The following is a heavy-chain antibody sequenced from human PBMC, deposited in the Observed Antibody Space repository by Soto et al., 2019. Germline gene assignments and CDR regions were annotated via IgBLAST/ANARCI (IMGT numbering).Heavy chain of an antibody. CDR2: INHSGST. Sequence: SETLSLTCAVYGGSFSGYYWSWIRQPPGKGLEWIGEINHSGSTNYNPSLKSRVTISVDTSKNQFSLKLSSVTAADTAVYYCARGRQWPYYYYMDVWGKGTTVTVSS. CDR3: ARGRQWPYYYYMDV. V-gene: IGHV4-34*01. J-gene: IGHJ6*03. CDR1: GGSFSGYY. D-gene: IGHD6-19*01.